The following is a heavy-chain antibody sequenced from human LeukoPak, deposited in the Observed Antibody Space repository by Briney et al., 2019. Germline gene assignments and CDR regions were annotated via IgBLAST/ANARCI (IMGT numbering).Heavy chain of an antibody. J-gene: IGHJ4*02. Sequence: SETLSLTCTVSGGSISSSNYYWGWIRQPPGKGLEWIGSIYYSGSTYYSPSLKSRVTISVDTSKNQFSLKLSSVTAADTAVYYCARAEASYYYDSSGYFDYWGQGTLVTVSS. CDR2: IYYSGST. CDR1: GGSISSSNYY. D-gene: IGHD3-22*01. CDR3: ARAEASYYYDSSGYFDY. V-gene: IGHV4-39*07.